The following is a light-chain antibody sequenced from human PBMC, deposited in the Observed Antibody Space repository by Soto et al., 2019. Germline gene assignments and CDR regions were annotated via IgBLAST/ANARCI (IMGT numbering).Light chain of an antibody. Sequence: EIVLTQSPGTLSLSPGEIATLSFSSSLTVSDNYLAWYQQKAGQVPRLVIYGASSRATGIPDRFSASGSGTDFTLTISSLEPEDFAVYYCQQRSNWPPITFGQGTRLEIK. J-gene: IGKJ5*01. CDR3: QQRSNWPPIT. CDR2: GAS. CDR1: LTVSDNY. V-gene: IGKV3D-20*02.